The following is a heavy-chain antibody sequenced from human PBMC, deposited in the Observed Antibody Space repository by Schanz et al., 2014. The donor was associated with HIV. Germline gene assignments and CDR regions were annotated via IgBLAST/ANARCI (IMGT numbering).Heavy chain of an antibody. V-gene: IGHV3-7*01. CDR1: GFTFSSYW. CDR3: ARDGGEV. Sequence: EVQLVESGGGLVQPGGSLRLSCAASGFTFSSYWMTWVRQAPGKGLEMVANMNQDGSRKYYVDSVKGRFTISRDNAANSLFLQMESLRAEDTAVYYCARDGGEVWGQGTTVTVSS. D-gene: IGHD3-16*01. CDR2: MNQDGSRK. J-gene: IGHJ6*02.